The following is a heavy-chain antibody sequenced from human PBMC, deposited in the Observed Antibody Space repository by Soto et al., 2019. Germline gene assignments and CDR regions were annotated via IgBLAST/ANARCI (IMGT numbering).Heavy chain of an antibody. J-gene: IGHJ6*02. CDR3: ARSRPELAGYYYVMVV. CDR1: GGSISGYY. Sequence: ETLSLTCAVYGGSISGYYWSWIRHPPGKGLKWIEKINYSGSTNYNPSLKGRVTISVDTSKNQYSLKLSSVTAADTAVYYCARSRPELAGYYYVMVVWGQATKVTDSS. CDR2: INYSGST. D-gene: IGHD1-26*01. V-gene: IGHV4-34*01.